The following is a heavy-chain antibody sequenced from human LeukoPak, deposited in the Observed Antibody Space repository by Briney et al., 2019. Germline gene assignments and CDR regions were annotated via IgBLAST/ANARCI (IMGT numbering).Heavy chain of an antibody. CDR2: FDPEDGET. Sequence: ASVKVSGKVSGYTLTELSMHWVRQAPGKGLEWMGGFDPEDGETIYAQKFQGRVTMTEDTSTDTAYMELSSLRSEDTAVYYCATATYSGSYQYFDYWGQGTLVTVSS. J-gene: IGHJ4*02. V-gene: IGHV1-24*01. CDR3: ATATYSGSYQYFDY. CDR1: GYTLTELS. D-gene: IGHD1-26*01.